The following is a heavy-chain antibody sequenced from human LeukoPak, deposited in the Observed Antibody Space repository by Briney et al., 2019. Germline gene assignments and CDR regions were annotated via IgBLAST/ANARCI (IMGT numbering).Heavy chain of an antibody. CDR2: IYTSGST. Sequence: SETLSLTCTVSGDSISSYFWSWIRQPAGKELEWIGRIYTSGSTNYNSSLKSRLTMSLDTSKNQFSLNLSSVTAADTAVYYCAREVGSTGRALDIWGQGTMVTVSS. V-gene: IGHV4-4*07. D-gene: IGHD1-26*01. J-gene: IGHJ3*02. CDR1: GDSISSYF. CDR3: AREVGSTGRALDI.